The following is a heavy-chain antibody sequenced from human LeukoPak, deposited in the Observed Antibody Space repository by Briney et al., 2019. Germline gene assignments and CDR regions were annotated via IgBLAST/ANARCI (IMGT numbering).Heavy chain of an antibody. J-gene: IGHJ5*02. CDR2: IYPGDSDT. D-gene: IGHD3-3*01. V-gene: IGHV5-51*01. Sequence: GESLKISCKGSGYSFTSYWIGWVRQMPGKGLEWMGTIYPGDSDTRYSPSFQGQVTISADKSISTAYLQWSSLKASDTAMYYCARLGDFWSGYYIPNWFDPWGQGTLVTVSS. CDR1: GYSFTSYW. CDR3: ARLGDFWSGYYIPNWFDP.